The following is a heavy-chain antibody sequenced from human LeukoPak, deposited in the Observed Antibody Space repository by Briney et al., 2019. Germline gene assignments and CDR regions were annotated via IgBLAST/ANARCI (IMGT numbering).Heavy chain of an antibody. CDR1: GGSISSGGYY. CDR2: IYYSGST. V-gene: IGHV4-31*03. D-gene: IGHD2-2*01. J-gene: IGHJ3*02. CDR3: ARNIVVVPVIGAFDI. Sequence: SQTLSLTCTVSGGSISSGGYYWSWIRQHPGKGLEWIGYIYYSGSTYYNPSLKSRVTISVDTSKNQFSLKLSSVTAADTAVYYCARNIVVVPVIGAFDIWGQGTMVTVSS.